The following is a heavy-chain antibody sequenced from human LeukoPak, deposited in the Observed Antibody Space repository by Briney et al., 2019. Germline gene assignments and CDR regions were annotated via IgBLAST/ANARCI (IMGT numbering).Heavy chain of an antibody. Sequence: PGGSLRLSCAASGFTFSSYAMSWFRRAPGKGLEWVSSIGGSSGSTYYADSVKGRFTISRENSKNTLYLQMNSLRAEDTAVYYCANVAFYYASGTYVWGQGTLVTVSS. J-gene: IGHJ4*02. V-gene: IGHV3-23*01. CDR2: IGGSSGST. CDR1: GFTFSSYA. D-gene: IGHD3-10*01. CDR3: ANVAFYYASGTYV.